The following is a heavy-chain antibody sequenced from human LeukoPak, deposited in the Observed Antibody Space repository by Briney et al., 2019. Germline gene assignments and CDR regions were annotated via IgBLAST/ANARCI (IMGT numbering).Heavy chain of an antibody. Sequence: ASVNVSCKASGYTFTSYGIRGVRQAPGQGLEWVGVISAYNGNTNYAQKLQRIVTMTTDTSTSTVYMELRSLRSDDTAVYFCARDHCVSSGCYEDYYYGMNVWGRGTTVTVSS. CDR1: GYTFTSYG. D-gene: IGHD2-2*01. V-gene: IGHV1-18*01. CDR3: ARDHCVSSGCYEDYYYGMNV. J-gene: IGHJ6*02. CDR2: ISAYNGNT.